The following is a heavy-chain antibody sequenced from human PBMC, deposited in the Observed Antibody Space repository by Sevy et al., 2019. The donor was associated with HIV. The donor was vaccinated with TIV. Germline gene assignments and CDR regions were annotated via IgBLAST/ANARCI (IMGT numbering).Heavy chain of an antibody. D-gene: IGHD5-18*01. V-gene: IGHV3-33*01. CDR2: IWYDGSNK. CDR1: GFTFSSYG. CDR3: ARDCGYSYWGNFDY. J-gene: IGHJ4*02. Sequence: GSLRLSCAASGFTFSSYGMHWVRQVPGKGLEWVAVIWYDGSNKYYADSVKGRFTISRDNSKNTLYLQMNSLRAEDTAVYYCARDCGYSYWGNFDYWGQGTLVTVSS.